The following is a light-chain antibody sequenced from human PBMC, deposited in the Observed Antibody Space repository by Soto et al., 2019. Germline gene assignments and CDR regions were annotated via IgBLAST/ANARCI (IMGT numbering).Light chain of an antibody. CDR2: DAS. V-gene: IGKV3-20*01. CDR1: QSVSSSY. CDR3: QQYGSSPPIT. J-gene: IGKJ5*01. Sequence: ESVLTQSTCPLSLSPEKRATLSCRASQSVSSSYLAWYQQKPGQAPRLLIYDASNRATGIPARFSGSGSGTDFTLTISRLEPEDFAVYYCQQYGSSPPITFGQVRLLEVK.